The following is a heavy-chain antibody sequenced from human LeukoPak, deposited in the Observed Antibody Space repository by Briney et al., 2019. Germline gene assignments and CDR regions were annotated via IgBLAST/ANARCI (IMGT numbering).Heavy chain of an antibody. CDR2: FYSTGNS. Sequence: SETLSLTCTVSGGSISSGSYYWIWTPHPAGKGLEWVAYFYSTGNSNYYPPRKSRVTIAVYTTQYHLSLRHSTVTAADTAGCYRARDDYKENEYYFDFWGQGTLVTVSS. CDR3: ARDDYKENEYYFDF. V-gene: IGHV4-61*09. J-gene: IGHJ4*02. D-gene: IGHD4-11*01. CDR1: GGSISSGSYY.